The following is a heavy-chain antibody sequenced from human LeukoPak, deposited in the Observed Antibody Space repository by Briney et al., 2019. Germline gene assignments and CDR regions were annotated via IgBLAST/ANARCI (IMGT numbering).Heavy chain of an antibody. CDR1: GYTFTGYY. CDR3: ARGNYYDSSGYILYI. V-gene: IGHV1-2*02. D-gene: IGHD3-22*01. Sequence: ASVKVSCKASGYTFTGYYMHWVRQAPGQGLEWMGWINPNSGGTNYAQKFQGRVTMTRDTSISTAYMELSRLRSDDTAVYYCARGNYYDSSGYILYIWGQGTMVTVPS. CDR2: INPNSGGT. J-gene: IGHJ3*02.